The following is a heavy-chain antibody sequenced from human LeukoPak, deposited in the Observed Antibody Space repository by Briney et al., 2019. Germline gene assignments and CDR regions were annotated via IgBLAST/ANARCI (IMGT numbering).Heavy chain of an antibody. V-gene: IGHV3-74*01. CDR3: ARGYYYGMDV. Sequence: GGSLRLSCAASGFVLSSYWMHWVRQAPGKGLVWVSRISSDGSNTRYADSVKGRLTISRDNAKNTLYLQMNSLRAEDTAVYYCARGYYYGMDVWGQGTTVTVSS. CDR1: GFVLSSYW. CDR2: ISSDGSNT. J-gene: IGHJ6*02.